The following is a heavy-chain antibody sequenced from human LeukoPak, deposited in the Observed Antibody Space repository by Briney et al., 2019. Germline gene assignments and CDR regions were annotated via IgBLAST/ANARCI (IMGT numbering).Heavy chain of an antibody. CDR1: GFTFSSYW. V-gene: IGHV3-74*01. D-gene: IGHD3-10*01. J-gene: IGHJ4*02. CDR3: AKDRGRGLGGFDY. CDR2: INSDGSGT. Sequence: GGSLRLSCAASGFTFSSYWMHWVRQAPGNGLVWVSRINSDGSGTSYADSVKGRFTISRDNAKNTLYLQMNSLRAEDTAVYYCAKDRGRGLGGFDYWGQGTLVTVSS.